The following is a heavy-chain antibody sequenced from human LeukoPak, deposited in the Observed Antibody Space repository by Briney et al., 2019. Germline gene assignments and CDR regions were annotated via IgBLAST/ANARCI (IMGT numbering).Heavy chain of an antibody. CDR2: IYYSGST. V-gene: IGHV4-59*01. J-gene: IGHJ3*02. Sequence: SETLSLTCTVSGGSISSYYWSWIRQPPGKGLEWFGYIYYSGSTNYNPSLKSRVTISVDTSKNQFSLKLSSVTAADTAVYYCARERGSNAFDIWGQGTMVTVSS. CDR3: ARERGSNAFDI. CDR1: GGSISSYY. D-gene: IGHD3-10*01.